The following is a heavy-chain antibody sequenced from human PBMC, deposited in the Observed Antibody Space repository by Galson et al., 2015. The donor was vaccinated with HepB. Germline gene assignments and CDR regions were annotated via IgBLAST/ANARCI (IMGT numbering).Heavy chain of an antibody. CDR1: GYTFTVNG. V-gene: IGHV1-18*04. D-gene: IGHD4/OR15-4a*01. J-gene: IGHJ4*02. Sequence: QSGAEVKKPGASVKVSCKASGYTFTVNGISWVRQAPGQGLEWMGWISANSGDTKYAQHLQGRVTLTRNTSTSTAYLELRSLRSDDTATYYCARDRDYRFDYWGQGTLVTVSS. CDR3: ARDRDYRFDY. CDR2: ISANSGDT.